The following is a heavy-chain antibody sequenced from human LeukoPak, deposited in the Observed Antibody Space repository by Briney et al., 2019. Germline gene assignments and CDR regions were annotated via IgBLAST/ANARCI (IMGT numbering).Heavy chain of an antibody. CDR2: ISAYNGNT. CDR3: AREVRSTAMNAFDI. V-gene: IGHV1-18*01. D-gene: IGHD5-18*01. Sequence: AAVKVSFKASGYTFTSYGISCVRQAPGQGLEGMGGISAYNGNTNYSQKLQGRGIMTTGASTSTAYIKLRSMRSDDTAVYYCAREVRSTAMNAFDIWGQGKMVTVSS. J-gene: IGHJ3*02. CDR1: GYTFTSYG.